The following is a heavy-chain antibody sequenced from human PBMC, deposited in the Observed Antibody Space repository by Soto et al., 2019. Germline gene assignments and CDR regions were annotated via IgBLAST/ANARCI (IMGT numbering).Heavy chain of an antibody. CDR3: TRSTGTGTDY. V-gene: IGHV3-73*01. CDR1: GFTFSDSG. Sequence: GGSLRLSCAASGFTFSDSGMHWVRQAPGKGLEWVGRMRSKANKYATAYAPSVKGRFTVSRDDSTNTVYLQMNSLKTEDTAVYYCTRSTGTGTDYWGQGTLVTVSS. CDR2: MRSKANKYAT. J-gene: IGHJ4*02. D-gene: IGHD1-1*01.